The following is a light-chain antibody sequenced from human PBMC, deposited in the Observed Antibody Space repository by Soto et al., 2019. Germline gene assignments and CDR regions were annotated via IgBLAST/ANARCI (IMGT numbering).Light chain of an antibody. CDR2: GAS. CDR1: QSVSSN. J-gene: IGKJ5*01. CDR3: QQYNNWPPIT. Sequence: EIVMTQSPATLSVSPGERATLSCRASQSVSSNLAWYQQKPGQAPRLLIYGASTRATGIPARFSGSGSGTDFTLTISSLQSEDFAIYCCQQYNNWPPITFGQGTRLEI. V-gene: IGKV3-15*01.